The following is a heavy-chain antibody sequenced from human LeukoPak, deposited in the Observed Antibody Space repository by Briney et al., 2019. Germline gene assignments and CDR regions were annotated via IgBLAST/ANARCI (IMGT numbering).Heavy chain of an antibody. Sequence: ASETLSLTCAVYGGSFSGYYWSWIRQPPGKGLEWIGEINHSGSTNYNPSLKSRVTISVDTSKNQFSLKLSSVTAADTAVYYCARGFMGSGYYYRYLQHWGQGTLVTVSS. D-gene: IGHD3-22*01. V-gene: IGHV4-34*01. J-gene: IGHJ1*01. CDR3: ARGFMGSGYYYRYLQH. CDR1: GGSFSGYY. CDR2: INHSGST.